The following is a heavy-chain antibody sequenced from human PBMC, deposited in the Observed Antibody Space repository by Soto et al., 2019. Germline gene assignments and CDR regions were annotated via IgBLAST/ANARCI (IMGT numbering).Heavy chain of an antibody. CDR1: GYTFTRNG. CDR3: AKNGQPPYYYYALDV. V-gene: IGHV1-18*01. D-gene: IGHD2-8*01. Sequence: ASVKVSCKASGYTFTRNGISWVRQAPGQGLEWMGWISGYNGDTNYAQKFQDRVSMTIDTSTGTAYMELRSLTSDDTAIYYCAKNGQPPYYYYALDVWG. CDR2: ISGYNGDT. J-gene: IGHJ6*02.